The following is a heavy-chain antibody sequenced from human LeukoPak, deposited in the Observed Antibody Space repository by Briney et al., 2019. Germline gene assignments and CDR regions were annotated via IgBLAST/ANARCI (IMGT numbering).Heavy chain of an antibody. CDR1: GLMFHNYA. Sequence: GGSLRLSCAASGLMFHNYAMHWIRQAPGKGLEWVAITSTAVNDNYYADSVKGRFTISRDNSRNTFYLQMNSLRPEDTAIYYCAREGTERANDAFDIWGQGTMVIVSS. V-gene: IGHV3-30*04. CDR3: AREGTERANDAFDI. CDR2: TSTAVNDN. J-gene: IGHJ3*02.